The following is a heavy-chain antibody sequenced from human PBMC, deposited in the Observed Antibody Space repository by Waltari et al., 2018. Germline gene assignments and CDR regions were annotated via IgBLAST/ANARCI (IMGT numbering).Heavy chain of an antibody. J-gene: IGHJ1*01. Sequence: QLQLQQSGPGLVKPSETLSPICPVSPGSISSSHYYWGWIRQPPGQGLEWIGSLYYSGTTYYNASLKSRVTISVDTSKNHFSLRLSSVTAADTAVYYCARHSVDALYFQYWGQGTLVTVSS. CDR3: ARHSVDALYFQY. D-gene: IGHD2-15*01. CDR2: LYYSGTT. CDR1: PGSISSSHYY. V-gene: IGHV4-39*01.